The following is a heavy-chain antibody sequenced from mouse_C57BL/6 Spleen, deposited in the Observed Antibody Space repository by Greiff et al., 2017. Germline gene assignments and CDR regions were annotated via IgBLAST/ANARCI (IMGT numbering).Heavy chain of an antibody. J-gene: IGHJ2*01. CDR3: TGQLRRRGFDY. Sequence: EVMLVESGGGLVQPGGSMKLSCAASGFTFSDAWMDWVRQSPEKGLEWVAEIRNKANNHATYYAESVKGRFTISRDDSKSSVYLQMNSLRAEDTGIYYCTGQLRRRGFDYWGQGTTLTVSS. CDR2: IRNKANNHAT. CDR1: GFTFSDAW. D-gene: IGHD3-2*02. V-gene: IGHV6-6*01.